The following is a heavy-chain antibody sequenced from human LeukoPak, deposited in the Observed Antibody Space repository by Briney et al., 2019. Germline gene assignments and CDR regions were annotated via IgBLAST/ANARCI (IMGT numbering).Heavy chain of an antibody. CDR2: ISSSGSTI. Sequence: GGSLRLSCAASGFTFSDYYMSWIRQAPGRGLEWISYISSSGSTIYYADSVKGRFTISRDNAKNSLYLQMHSLRAEDTAVYYCARAPKFRLVGVPKGPFDPWGQGTLVTVSS. CDR3: ARAPKFRLVGVPKGPFDP. D-gene: IGHD1-26*01. CDR1: GFTFSDYY. J-gene: IGHJ5*02. V-gene: IGHV3-11*01.